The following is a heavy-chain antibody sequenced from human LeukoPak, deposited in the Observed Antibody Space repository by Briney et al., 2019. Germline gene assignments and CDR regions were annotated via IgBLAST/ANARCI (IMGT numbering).Heavy chain of an antibody. J-gene: IGHJ2*01. CDR2: ISSSSSYI. V-gene: IGHV3-21*04. Sequence: GGSLRLSCAASGFTFSSYSMNWVRQAPGKGLEWGSSISSSSSYIYYADSVKGRFTISRDNSKTTLFLQMNSLRAEDTALYYCAKDIEVAITGHYFDLWGRGTLVAVSS. CDR1: GFTFSSYS. CDR3: AKDIEVAITGHYFDL. D-gene: IGHD3-22*01.